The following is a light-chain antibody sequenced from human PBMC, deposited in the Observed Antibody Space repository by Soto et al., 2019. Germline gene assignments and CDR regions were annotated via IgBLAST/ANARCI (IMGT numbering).Light chain of an antibody. CDR2: DAS. CDR3: QQYDILPIT. V-gene: IGKV1-33*01. J-gene: IGKJ5*01. Sequence: DIQMTQSPSSLFASVGDRVTITCQATQDINIYLNWYQQKPGKAPNLLIYDASNLEIGVPSRLSGSGSVTHFTFTISSLQTEDMGTYYCQQYDILPITFGRGTRLDIK. CDR1: QDINIY.